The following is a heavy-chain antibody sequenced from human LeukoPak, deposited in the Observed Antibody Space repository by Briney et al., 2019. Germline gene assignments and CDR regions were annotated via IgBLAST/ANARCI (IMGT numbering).Heavy chain of an antibody. CDR2: IWYDGSNK. CDR1: GFTFSSYG. V-gene: IGHV3-33*01. D-gene: IGHD4-17*01. CDR3: ARSPYGDYIDY. Sequence: PGGSLRLSCTASGFTFSSYGMHWVRQAPGKGLEWVAVIWYDGSNKYYADSVKGRFTISRDNSKNTLYLQMNSLRAEDTAVYYCARSPYGDYIDYWGQGTLVTVSS. J-gene: IGHJ4*02.